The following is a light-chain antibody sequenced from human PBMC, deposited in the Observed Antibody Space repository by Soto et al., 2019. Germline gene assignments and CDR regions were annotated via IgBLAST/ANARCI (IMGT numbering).Light chain of an antibody. J-gene: IGKJ1*01. CDR1: QSVTSNY. CDR3: QQYGSSPRT. Sequence: EIALTQSPGTLSLSPGERATLSCRASQSVTSNYLAWYQQKPGQAPSRLIYGASSRATGISDRFSGSGSGTDFTLTINRLEPEDFAVYYCQQYGSSPRTFGQGTKVDIK. CDR2: GAS. V-gene: IGKV3-20*01.